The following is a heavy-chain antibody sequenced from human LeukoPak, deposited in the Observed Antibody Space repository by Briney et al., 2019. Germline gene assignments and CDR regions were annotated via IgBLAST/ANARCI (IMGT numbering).Heavy chain of an antibody. CDR1: GFTFSGFD. CDR3: ARVIGGAIDH. CDR2: IGSAGDT. D-gene: IGHD1-26*01. Sequence: PGGSLRLSCAASGFTFSGFDMHWVRQATGRGLEWVSSIGSAGDTYYVGSVRGRFTISRENAKNSLYLQMHSLRAEDAAVYYCARVIGGAIDHWGQGTLVTVSS. J-gene: IGHJ4*02. V-gene: IGHV3-13*01.